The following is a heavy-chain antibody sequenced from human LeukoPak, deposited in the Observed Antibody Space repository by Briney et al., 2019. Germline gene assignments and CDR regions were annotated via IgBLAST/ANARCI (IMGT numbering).Heavy chain of an antibody. Sequence: GGSLRLSCAASGFTFSTYAMTWVRQAPGKGLEWLANIKQDGSEKYYVDSVKGRFTISRDNAKNSLYLQMNSLRAEDTAVYYCARAGGTYYGIAFDIWGQGTMVTVSS. CDR3: ARAGGTYYGIAFDI. D-gene: IGHD1-26*01. J-gene: IGHJ3*02. V-gene: IGHV3-7*01. CDR1: GFTFSTYA. CDR2: IKQDGSEK.